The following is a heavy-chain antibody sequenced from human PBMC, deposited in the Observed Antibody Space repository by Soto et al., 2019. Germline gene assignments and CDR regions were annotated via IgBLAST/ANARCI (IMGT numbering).Heavy chain of an antibody. Sequence: QVQLQESGPGLVKPSETLSLTCTVSGGYVSSGSYHWGWIRQPPGKGLEWIGYIYHSGSTNYNPSLKSRVTISVDTSKNQFSLSLTSVTAADTAVNYCARLSVAWFDPWGQGTLVTVAS. J-gene: IGHJ5*02. D-gene: IGHD6-19*01. V-gene: IGHV4-61*01. CDR1: GGYVSSGSYH. CDR2: IYHSGST. CDR3: ARLSVAWFDP.